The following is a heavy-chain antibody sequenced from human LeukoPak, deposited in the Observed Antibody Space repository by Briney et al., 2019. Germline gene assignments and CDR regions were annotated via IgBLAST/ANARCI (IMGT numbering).Heavy chain of an antibody. V-gene: IGHV3-23*01. CDR2: ISPSGDIT. J-gene: IGHJ4*02. CDR1: GFIFSSHG. D-gene: IGHD4-11*01. Sequence: GGSLRLSCAASGFIFSSHGMNWVRQAPGKGLEWVSGISPSGDITYYADSVKGRFTISRDNSKNTLYLQMNSLRAEDTAVYYCARGVSNYGDYLDYWGQGTLVTVSS. CDR3: ARGVSNYGDYLDY.